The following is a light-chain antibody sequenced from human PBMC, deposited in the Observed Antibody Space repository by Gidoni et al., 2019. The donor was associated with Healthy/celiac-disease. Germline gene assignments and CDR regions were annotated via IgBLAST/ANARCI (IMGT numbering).Light chain of an antibody. CDR2: SNN. CDR1: SSNIGSNT. J-gene: IGLJ2*01. Sequence: QSVLTQPPSASGTAGRRVTISCSGSSSNIGSNTVNWYQQLPGTAPKLLIYSNNQRPSGVPDRFSGSKSGTSASMAISGLQSEDEADYYCAAWDDSLNGNVVFGGGTKLTVL. V-gene: IGLV1-44*01. CDR3: AAWDDSLNGNVV.